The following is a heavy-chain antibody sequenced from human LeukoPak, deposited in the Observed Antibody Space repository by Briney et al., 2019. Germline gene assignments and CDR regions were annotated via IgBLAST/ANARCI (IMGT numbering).Heavy chain of an antibody. J-gene: IGHJ4*02. Sequence: GGSLRLSCAASGFTFSSYGMHWVRQAPGKGLEWLAVIWYDESKRYYADSVKGRFTISRDNSKNTLYLQMNSLRAEDTAVYYCARVDYYGVLDYWGQGTLVTVSP. CDR2: IWYDESKR. CDR1: GFTFSSYG. D-gene: IGHD3-10*01. CDR3: ARVDYYGVLDY. V-gene: IGHV3-33*01.